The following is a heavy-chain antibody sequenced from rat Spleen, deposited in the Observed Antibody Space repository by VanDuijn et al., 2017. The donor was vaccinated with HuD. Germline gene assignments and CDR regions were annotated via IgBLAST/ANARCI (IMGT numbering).Heavy chain of an antibody. D-gene: IGHD1-2*01. V-gene: IGHV5S14*01. CDR3: AGLGITLGAGHWFAY. J-gene: IGHJ3*01. Sequence: EVQLVESGGGLVQPGRSLKLSCAASGFTFNNYGMAWVRQTPTKGLEWVASISTGGTGTYYRDSVKGRFTISRDNAKNTQYLQMDSLRSEDTATYYCAGLGITLGAGHWFAYWGQGTLVTVSS. CDR2: ISTGGTGT. CDR1: GFTFNNYG.